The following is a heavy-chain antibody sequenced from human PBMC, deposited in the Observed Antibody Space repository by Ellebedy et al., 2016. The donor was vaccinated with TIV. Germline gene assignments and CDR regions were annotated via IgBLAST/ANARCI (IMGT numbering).Heavy chain of an antibody. D-gene: IGHD3-10*01. Sequence: SETLSLTXAVYGGSFSGYYWSWIRQPPGKGLEWIGEINHSGSTNYNPSLKSRVTISVDTSKNQFSLKLSSVTAADTAVYYCARGASGRADYWGQGTLVTVSS. CDR3: ARGASGRADY. CDR1: GGSFSGYY. V-gene: IGHV4-34*01. CDR2: INHSGST. J-gene: IGHJ4*02.